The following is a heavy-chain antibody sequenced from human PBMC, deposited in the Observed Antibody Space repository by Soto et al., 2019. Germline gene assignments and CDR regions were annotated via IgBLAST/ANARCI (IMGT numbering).Heavy chain of an antibody. D-gene: IGHD3-9*01. CDR2: ISYDGSNK. J-gene: IGHJ4*02. CDR1: GFTFSSYA. CDR3: ARGLLRYFDRKGILPQGS. Sequence: QVQLVESGGGVVQPGRSLRLSCAASGFTFSSYAMHWVRQAPGKGLEWVAVISYDGSNKYYADSVKGRFTISRDNSKNTLYLQMNSLRAEDTAVYYCARGLLRYFDRKGILPQGSWGQGTLVTVSS. V-gene: IGHV3-30-3*01.